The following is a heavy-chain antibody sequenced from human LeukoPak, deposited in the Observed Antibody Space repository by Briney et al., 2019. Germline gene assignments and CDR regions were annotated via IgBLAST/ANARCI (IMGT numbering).Heavy chain of an antibody. CDR3: ARVSFSTDANFDY. V-gene: IGHV1-8*01. CDR2: MNPNSGNT. CDR1: GYTFTSYD. Sequence: ASVKVSCKASGYTFTSYDINWVRQATGQGLEWMGWMNPNSGNTGYAQKFQGRVTMTRNTSISTAYMELSSLRSEDTAVYYCARVSFSTDANFDYWGQGTLVTVS. D-gene: IGHD4-17*01. J-gene: IGHJ4*02.